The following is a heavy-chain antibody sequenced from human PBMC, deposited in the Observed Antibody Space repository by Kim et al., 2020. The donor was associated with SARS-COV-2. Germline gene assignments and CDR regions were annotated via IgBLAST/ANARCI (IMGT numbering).Heavy chain of an antibody. CDR2: INGDNGQT. CDR3: ARVQWGRARCIDP. D-gene: IGHD1-26*01. V-gene: IGHV1-18*01. J-gene: IGHJ5*02. Sequence: ASVKVSCKASGYTFTTYVISWVRQAPGQGLEWMGWINGDNGQTKLAQKVQGRVTMTTDTNTSTAYMDLRSLRSDDTAVYYCARVQWGRARCIDPWGQGTL. CDR1: GYTFTTYV.